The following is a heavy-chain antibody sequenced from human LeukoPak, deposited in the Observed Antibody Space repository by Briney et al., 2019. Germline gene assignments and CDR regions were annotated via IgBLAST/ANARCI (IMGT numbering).Heavy chain of an antibody. D-gene: IGHD3-22*01. CDR1: GFTFSWNW. J-gene: IGHJ6*03. CDR3: ARVGRDYEYMDV. V-gene: IGHV3-21*01. Sequence: PGGSLRLSCAASGFTFSWNWMHWVRQAPGKGLEWVSSISSSSSYIYYADSVKGRFTISRDNAKNSLYLQMNSLRAEDTAVYYCARVGRDYEYMDVWGKGTTVTVSS. CDR2: ISSSSSYI.